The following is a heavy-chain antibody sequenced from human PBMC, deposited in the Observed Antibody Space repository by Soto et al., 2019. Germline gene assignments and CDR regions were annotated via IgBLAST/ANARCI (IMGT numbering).Heavy chain of an antibody. CDR3: AKDGRGSGSHYNSFGY. CDR2: IYSTGTT. D-gene: IGHD3-10*01. CDR1: GFTVGNNY. Sequence: EVQLVESGGGLIQPGGSLKLSCAASGFTVGNNYMSWVRQAPGKGLVWVSLIYSTGTTKYADSVKGRFTVSRDNAKNTLYLHMNSLRAEDTAVYYCAKDGRGSGSHYNSFGYWGQGTLVTVSS. J-gene: IGHJ4*02. V-gene: IGHV3-53*01.